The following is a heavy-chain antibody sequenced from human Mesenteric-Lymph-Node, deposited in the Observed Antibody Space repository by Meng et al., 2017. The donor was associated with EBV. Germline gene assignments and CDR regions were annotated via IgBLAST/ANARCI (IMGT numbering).Heavy chain of an antibody. V-gene: IGHV3-74*01. J-gene: IGHJ4*02. D-gene: IGHD3-3*02. Sequence: EVQLVESGGGLGQPGXXXXLYCAASVFTFSSYWMHWVRQAPGKGLVWVSRINSDGSSTSYADSVKGRFTISRDNAKNTFYLRMYNLRAEDTAVYYCARSKLSRYYFDYWGQGTVVTVSS. CDR3: ARSKLSRYYFDY. CDR1: VFTFSSYW. CDR2: INSDGSST.